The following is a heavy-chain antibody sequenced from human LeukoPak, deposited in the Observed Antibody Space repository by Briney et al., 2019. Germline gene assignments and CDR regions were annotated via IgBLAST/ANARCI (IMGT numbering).Heavy chain of an antibody. CDR1: GYTFSSYG. CDR3: AKDTTGTTPMDV. CDR2: IRSDGSNK. J-gene: IGHJ6*03. D-gene: IGHD1-1*01. Sequence: GGSLRLSCAASGYTFSSYGMHWVRQAPGKGLEWVAFIRSDGSNKYYADSVKGRFTISRDNSKNTLYLQMNSLRAEDTAVYYCAKDTTGTTPMDVWGKGTTVTLSS. V-gene: IGHV3-30*02.